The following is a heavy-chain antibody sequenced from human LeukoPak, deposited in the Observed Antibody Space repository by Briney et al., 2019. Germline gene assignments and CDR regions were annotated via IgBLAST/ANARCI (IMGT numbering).Heavy chain of an antibody. D-gene: IGHD5-24*01. Sequence: GGSLRLSCGASGFTFTTYAMTWVRQAPGKGLEWVSSITGSGGSTYYGDSVKGRFTISRDNSKNTLYLQMNSLRAEDTAVYYCAKDLEMATIGASFDYWGQGTLVTVSS. J-gene: IGHJ4*02. V-gene: IGHV3-23*01. CDR3: AKDLEMATIGASFDY. CDR1: GFTFTTYA. CDR2: ITGSGGST.